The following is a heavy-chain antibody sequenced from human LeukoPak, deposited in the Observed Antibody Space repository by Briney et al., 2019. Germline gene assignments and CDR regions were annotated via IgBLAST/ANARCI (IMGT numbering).Heavy chain of an antibody. Sequence: GGSLRLSCAASGFTFSSYGMHWVRQAPGKGLEWVAFIRYDGSNKYYAGSVKGRFTISRDNSKNTLYLQMNSLRAEDTAVYYCAKIMAVGATTYDYWGQGTLATVSS. D-gene: IGHD1-26*01. J-gene: IGHJ4*02. V-gene: IGHV3-30*02. CDR2: IRYDGSNK. CDR1: GFTFSSYG. CDR3: AKIMAVGATTYDY.